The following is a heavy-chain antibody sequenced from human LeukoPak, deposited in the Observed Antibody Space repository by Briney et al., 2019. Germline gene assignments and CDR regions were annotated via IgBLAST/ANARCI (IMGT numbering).Heavy chain of an antibody. Sequence: GSLRLSCAASGFTFSSYAMHWVRQAPGKGLEWVAVISYDGSNKYYADSVKGRFTISRDNSKNTLYLQMNSLRAEDTAVYYCARDMEYCSSTSCYYNWFDPWGQGTLVTVSS. CDR1: GFTFSSYA. J-gene: IGHJ5*02. CDR3: ARDMEYCSSTSCYYNWFDP. D-gene: IGHD2-2*01. V-gene: IGHV3-30-3*01. CDR2: ISYDGSNK.